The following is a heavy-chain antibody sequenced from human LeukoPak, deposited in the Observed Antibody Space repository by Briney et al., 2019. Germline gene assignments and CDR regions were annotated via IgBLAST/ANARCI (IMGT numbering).Heavy chain of an antibody. D-gene: IGHD4/OR15-4a*01. CDR2: ISSSGSTI. CDR1: GFTFSSYE. Sequence: GGSLRLSCAASGFTFSSYEMNWVRQAPGKGLEWVSYISSSGSTIYYADSVKGRFTISRDNAKNSLDLQMNSLRADDTAVYYCARDTLGEGEDANYAVYYFDYWGQGTVVTVSS. CDR3: ARDTLGEGEDANYAVYYFDY. J-gene: IGHJ4*02. V-gene: IGHV3-48*03.